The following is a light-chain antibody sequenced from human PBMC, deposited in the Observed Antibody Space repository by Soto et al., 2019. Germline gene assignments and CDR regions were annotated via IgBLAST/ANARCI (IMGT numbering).Light chain of an antibody. CDR2: KAS. V-gene: IGKV1-5*03. CDR1: QSINSW. Sequence: DIQMTQSPSTLSASVGDRVTITCRASQSINSWLAWYQQKPGKAPKVLIYKASNLEVGVPSRFSGSGSGTESTLSISSLQPDDFATYYCQQYNSYSLTFGGGTKVEMK. J-gene: IGKJ4*01. CDR3: QQYNSYSLT.